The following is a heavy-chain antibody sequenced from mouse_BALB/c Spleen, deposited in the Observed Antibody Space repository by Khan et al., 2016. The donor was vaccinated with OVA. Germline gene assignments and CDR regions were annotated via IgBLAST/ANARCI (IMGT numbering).Heavy chain of an antibody. J-gene: IGHJ3*01. Sequence: EVQGVESGGDLVKPGGSLKLSCAASGFTFSSYGMSWVRQTPDKRLEWVATISSDGSYTYYPDSVKGRFTISSANVKNTLYLQMSSLKSEDTAMYYGASHLNGSFAYWGQGTLVTVSA. CDR3: ASHLNGSFAY. CDR1: GFTFSSYG. CDR2: ISSDGSYT. V-gene: IGHV5-6*01.